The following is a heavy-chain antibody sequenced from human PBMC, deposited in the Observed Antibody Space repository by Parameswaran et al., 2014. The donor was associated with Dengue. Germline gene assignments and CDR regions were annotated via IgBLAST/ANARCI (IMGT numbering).Heavy chain of an antibody. J-gene: IGHJ4*02. D-gene: IGHD3-16*01. Sequence: WIRQPPGKGLEWIGTISYSGATYYNPSLKSPVYISVDTSRNQFSLKLSSVTAADTAVFYCARLETGRAVSSLGYYFESWGQGTLVTVSS. V-gene: IGHV4-39*07. CDR2: ISYSGAT. CDR3: ARLETGRAVSSLGYYFES.